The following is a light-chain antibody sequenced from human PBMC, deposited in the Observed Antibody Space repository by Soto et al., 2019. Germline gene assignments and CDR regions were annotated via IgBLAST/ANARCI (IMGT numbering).Light chain of an antibody. CDR1: SSNIGGNT. Sequence: QSVLTQPPSASGTPGQRVTISCSGSSSNIGGNTVNWYQQLPGTTPKLLIYSNNQRPSGVPDRFSGAKSGTSAALVIIGLQSEDEADYYCAAWDDSLSGYVFGTGTKLTVL. CDR2: SNN. CDR3: AAWDDSLSGYV. J-gene: IGLJ1*01. V-gene: IGLV1-44*01.